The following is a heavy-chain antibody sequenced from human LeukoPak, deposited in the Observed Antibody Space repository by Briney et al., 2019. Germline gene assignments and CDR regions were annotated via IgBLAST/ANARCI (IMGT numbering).Heavy chain of an antibody. D-gene: IGHD6-13*01. Sequence: GGSLRLSCAASGFTFSDHYMDWVRQAPGKGLKWVGRIRNKANSYTTEYAASVKGRFTISRDDSKNSLYLPMNSLKTEDTAVYYCARGGSSSSWYPFDYWGQGTLVTVSS. V-gene: IGHV3-72*01. CDR2: IRNKANSYTT. CDR3: ARGGSSSSWYPFDY. CDR1: GFTFSDHY. J-gene: IGHJ4*02.